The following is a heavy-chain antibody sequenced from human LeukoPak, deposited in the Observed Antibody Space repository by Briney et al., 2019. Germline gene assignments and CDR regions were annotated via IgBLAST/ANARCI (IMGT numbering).Heavy chain of an antibody. J-gene: IGHJ6*02. CDR3: AGGDYDYYYGMDV. D-gene: IGHD4-17*01. CDR2: ISGSGGST. CDR1: GFTFSSYA. V-gene: IGHV3-23*01. Sequence: GGSLRLSCAASGFTFSSYAMSWVRQAPGKGLEWVSAISGSGGSTYYADSVKGRFTISRDNSKNTLNLQMNSLRAEDTAVYYCAGGDYDYYYGMDVWGQGTTVTVSS.